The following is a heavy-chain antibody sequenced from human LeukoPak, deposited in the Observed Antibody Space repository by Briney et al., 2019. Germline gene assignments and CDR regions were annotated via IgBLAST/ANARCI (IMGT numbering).Heavy chain of an antibody. J-gene: IGHJ6*03. V-gene: IGHV3-21*01. CDR1: GFTFSSYG. D-gene: IGHD3-3*01. CDR2: ISSSSSYI. Sequence: GGSLRLSCAASGFTFSSYGMSWVRQAPGKGLEWVSSISSSSSYIYYADSVKGRFTISRDNAKNSLYLQMNSLRAEDTAVYYCARASKIRFLEWSLYYYYYMDVWGKGTTVTVSS. CDR3: ARASKIRFLEWSLYYYYYMDV.